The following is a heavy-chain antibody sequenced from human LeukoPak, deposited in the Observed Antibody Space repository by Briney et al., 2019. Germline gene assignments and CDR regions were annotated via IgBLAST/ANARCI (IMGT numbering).Heavy chain of an antibody. CDR2: IYYSGST. Sequence: PSETLSLTCTVSGGSISSYYWSWIRQPPGKGLEWIGYIYYSGSTNYNPSLKSRVTMSVDTFKNQFSLKLSSVTTADTAVYYCARDRRGYGANADWGQGTLVTVSS. CDR1: GGSISSYY. J-gene: IGHJ4*02. CDR3: ARDRRGYGANAD. V-gene: IGHV4-59*01. D-gene: IGHD2-15*01.